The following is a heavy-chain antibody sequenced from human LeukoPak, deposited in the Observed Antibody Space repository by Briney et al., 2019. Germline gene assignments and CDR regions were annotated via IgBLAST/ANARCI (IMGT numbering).Heavy chain of an antibody. V-gene: IGHV3-23*01. Sequence: GGSLRLSCAASGFTFSSYAMSWVRQAPGKGLEWVSAISGSGGSTYYADSVKGRFTISRDNSKNTLYLQMNSLRAEDTAVYYCAEDPIYYDSSGYNKRLNGFDYWGQGTLVTVSS. D-gene: IGHD3-22*01. CDR3: AEDPIYYDSSGYNKRLNGFDY. J-gene: IGHJ4*02. CDR2: ISGSGGST. CDR1: GFTFSSYA.